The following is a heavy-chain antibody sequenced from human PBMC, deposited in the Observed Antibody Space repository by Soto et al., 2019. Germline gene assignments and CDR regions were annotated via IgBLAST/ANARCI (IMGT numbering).Heavy chain of an antibody. J-gene: IGHJ4*02. V-gene: IGHV3-33*01. CDR1: GFTFSSYG. D-gene: IGHD6-13*01. Sequence: GGSLRLSCAASGFTFSSYGMHLVRQAPGKGLEWVAVIWYDGSNKDYADSVKGRFTISRDNSKNTLYLQMNGLRADDTAVYYCARGSSSSWRGYFDYWGQGTLVTVSS. CDR2: IWYDGSNK. CDR3: ARGSSSSWRGYFDY.